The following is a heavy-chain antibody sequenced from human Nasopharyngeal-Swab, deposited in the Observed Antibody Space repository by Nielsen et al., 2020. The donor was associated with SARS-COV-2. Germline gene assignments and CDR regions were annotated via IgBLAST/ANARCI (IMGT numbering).Heavy chain of an antibody. D-gene: IGHD6-6*01. CDR3: ARGPGAARPWFTDY. Sequence: SETLSLTCTVSGSSISSDSSFWGCTRRSPGTGLEWIGTFPSGGSIYSNPSLKSRITISVDTSKNQFSLNLRSVTAADTAVYYCARGPGAARPWFTDYWGQGILVTVSS. CDR2: FPSGGSI. CDR1: GSSISSDSSF. J-gene: IGHJ4*02. V-gene: IGHV4-39*01.